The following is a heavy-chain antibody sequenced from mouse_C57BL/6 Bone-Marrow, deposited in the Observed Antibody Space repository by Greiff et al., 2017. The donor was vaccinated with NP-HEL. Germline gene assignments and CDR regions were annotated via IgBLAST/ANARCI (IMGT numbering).Heavy chain of an antibody. CDR1: GYTFTSYW. CDR3: AREGTTVETFAY. V-gene: IGHV1-59*01. D-gene: IGHD1-1*01. CDR2: IDPSDSYT. Sequence: QVQLQQPGAELVRPGTSVKLSCKASGYTFTSYWMHWVKQRPGQGLEWIGAIDPSDSYTNYNQKFKGKATLTVDTSSSTAYMQLSSLTSEDSAVYYCAREGTTVETFAYWGQGTLVTVSA. J-gene: IGHJ3*01.